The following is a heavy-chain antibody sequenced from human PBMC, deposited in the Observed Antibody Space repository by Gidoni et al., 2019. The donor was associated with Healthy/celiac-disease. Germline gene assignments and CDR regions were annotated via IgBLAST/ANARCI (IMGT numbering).Heavy chain of an antibody. J-gene: IGHJ5*02. CDR1: GGTFSRYA. Sequence: QVQLVQSGAEVKKPGSSVKVSCKASGGTFSRYAISWVRQAPGQGLEWMGGIIPIFGTANYAQKFQGRVTITADESTSTAYMELSSLRSEDTAVYYCARDSPYCSGGSCYSGVGWFDPWGQGTLVTVSS. D-gene: IGHD2-15*01. V-gene: IGHV1-69*01. CDR2: IIPIFGTA. CDR3: ARDSPYCSGGSCYSGVGWFDP.